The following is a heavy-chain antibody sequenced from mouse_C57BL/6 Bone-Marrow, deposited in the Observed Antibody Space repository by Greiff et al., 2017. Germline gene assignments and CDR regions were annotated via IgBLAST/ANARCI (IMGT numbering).Heavy chain of an antibody. CDR2: INPYKGGT. Sequence: EVQLQQSGPVLVKPGASVKMSCKASGYTFTDYYMNWVKQSHGKSLEWIGVINPYKGGTSYNQKFKGKATLTVDKSSSTAYMELNSLTSEDSAVYYFASDYYGSNYDWYFDVWGTGTTVTVSS. D-gene: IGHD1-1*01. CDR1: GYTFTDYY. CDR3: ASDYYGSNYDWYFDV. V-gene: IGHV1-19*01. J-gene: IGHJ1*03.